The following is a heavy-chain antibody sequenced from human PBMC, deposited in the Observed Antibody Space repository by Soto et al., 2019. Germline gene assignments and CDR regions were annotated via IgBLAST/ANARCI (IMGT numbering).Heavy chain of an antibody. CDR2: INHSGST. V-gene: IGHV4-34*01. CDR1: GGSFSGYY. Sequence: SETLSLTCAVYGGSFSGYYWIWIRQPPGKGLEWIGEINHSGSTNYNPSLKSRVTISVDTSKNQFSLKLSSVTAADTAVYYCARGRIHGHYHYYYYGMAVWGQGTTVTVSS. D-gene: IGHD3-10*01. J-gene: IGHJ6*02. CDR3: ARGRIHGHYHYYYYGMAV.